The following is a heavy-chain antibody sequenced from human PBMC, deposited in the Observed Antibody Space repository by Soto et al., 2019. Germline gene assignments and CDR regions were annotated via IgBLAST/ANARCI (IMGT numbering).Heavy chain of an antibody. Sequence: LRLSCSGFGFNFSDYYMNWIRQSPVKGLEWVSSILSLESHKYYAASVMGRFSVSRDNAKRSLFLQMNNLRAEDTGIYFCATGLKDTSNRPSFDSWGPGTPVTVSS. J-gene: IGHJ4*02. CDR3: ATGLKDTSNRPSFDS. V-gene: IGHV3-11*01. D-gene: IGHD2-8*01. CDR2: ILSLESHK. CDR1: GFNFSDYY.